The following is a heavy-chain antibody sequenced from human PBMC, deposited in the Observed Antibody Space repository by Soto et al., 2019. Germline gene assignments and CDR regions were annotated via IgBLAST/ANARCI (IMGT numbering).Heavy chain of an antibody. CDR2: IIPIFGTA. CDR1: GGTFSSYA. V-gene: IGHV1-69*13. CDR3: ARVGVKWELEYYYYGMDV. J-gene: IGHJ6*02. Sequence: ASVKVSCKASGGTFSSYAISWVRQAPGQGLEWMGGIIPIFGTANYAQKFQGRVTITADESTSTAYMELSSLRSEDTAVYYCARVGVKWELEYYYYGMDVWGQGTTVTVSS. D-gene: IGHD1-26*01.